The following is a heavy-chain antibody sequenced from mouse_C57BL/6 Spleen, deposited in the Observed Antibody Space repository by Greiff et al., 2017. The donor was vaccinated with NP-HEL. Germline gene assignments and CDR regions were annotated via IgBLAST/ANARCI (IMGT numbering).Heavy chain of an antibody. V-gene: IGHV5-4*01. D-gene: IGHD2-2*01. CDR2: ISDGGSYT. CDR3: AREDYGYDGGYAMDY. CDR1: GFTFSSYA. Sequence: RVESGGGLVKPGGSLKLSCAASGFTFSSYAMSWVRQTPEKRLEWVATISDGGSYTYYPDNVKGRFTISRDNAKNNLYLQMSHLKSEDTAMYYCAREDYGYDGGYAMDYWGQGTSVTVSS. J-gene: IGHJ4*01.